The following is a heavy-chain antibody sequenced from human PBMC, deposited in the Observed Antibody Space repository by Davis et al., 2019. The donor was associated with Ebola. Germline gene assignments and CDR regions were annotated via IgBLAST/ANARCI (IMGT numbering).Heavy chain of an antibody. CDR3: ATKPTPHSVSPIYY. CDR2: ISASGAYI. D-gene: IGHD5/OR15-5a*01. J-gene: IGHJ4*02. CDR1: GFTFSNYA. Sequence: GESPKISCSVSGFTFSNYAMNWVRQAPEKGLEWVSSISASGAYIFYADSVKGRFTISSDNSKNTLYLQMNSLRADDTAVFYCATKPTPHSVSPIYYWGQGTVVTVSS. V-gene: IGHV3-23*01.